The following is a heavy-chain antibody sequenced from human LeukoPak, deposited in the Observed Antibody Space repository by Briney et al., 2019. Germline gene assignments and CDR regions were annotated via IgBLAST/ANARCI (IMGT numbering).Heavy chain of an antibody. D-gene: IGHD2/OR15-2a*01. V-gene: IGHV1-8*01. CDR3: ARQYFLYYYMHV. CDR2: MNPNSGNT. CDR1: GYTFTSYD. J-gene: IGHJ6*03. Sequence: ASVTVSCKASGYTFTSYDINWVRQAAGQGLEGMGWMNPNSGNTGYAQKFQGRVTMTRNTSISTAYMELSSLRSEDTAVYYCARQYFLYYYMHVWGKGTTVTISS.